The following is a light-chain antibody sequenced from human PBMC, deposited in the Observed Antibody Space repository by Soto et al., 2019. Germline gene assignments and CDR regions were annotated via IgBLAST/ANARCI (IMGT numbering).Light chain of an antibody. CDR3: QQRSNWPPIT. V-gene: IGKV3-11*01. CDR1: QSVRTN. Sequence: EIVMTQYPDTLSVSPGETVTLSCRARQSVRTNLAWYQHKPGQSPRLLIYDASNRATGIPARFSGSGSGTDFTLTISSLEPEDFAVYYCQQRSNWPPITFGQGTRLEIK. J-gene: IGKJ5*01. CDR2: DAS.